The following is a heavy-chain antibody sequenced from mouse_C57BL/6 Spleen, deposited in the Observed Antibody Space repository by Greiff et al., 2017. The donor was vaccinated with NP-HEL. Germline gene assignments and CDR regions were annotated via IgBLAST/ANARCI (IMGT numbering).Heavy chain of an antibody. Sequence: EVQLQQSGPELVKPGASVKIPCKASGYTFTDYNMDWVKQSHGKSLEWIGDINPNNGGTIYNQKFKGKATLTVDKSSSTAYMELRSLTSEDTAVYYCARSGLSTTSGYFDVWGTGTTVTVSS. CDR1: GYTFTDYN. CDR3: ARSGLSTTSGYFDV. D-gene: IGHD1-1*01. CDR2: INPNNGGT. V-gene: IGHV1-18*01. J-gene: IGHJ1*03.